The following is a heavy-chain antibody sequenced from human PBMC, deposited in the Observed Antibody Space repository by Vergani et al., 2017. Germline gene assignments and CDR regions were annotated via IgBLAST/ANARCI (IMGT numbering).Heavy chain of an antibody. V-gene: IGHV1-69*13. CDR3: AISRVRDILTGYYRRYYYGMDV. J-gene: IGHJ6*02. Sequence: QVQLVQSGAEVKKPGSSVKVSCKASGGTFSSYAISWVRQAPGQGLEWMGRIIPIFGTANYAQKFQGRVTITADESTSTAYMELSSLRSEDTAVYYCAISRVRDILTGYYRRYYYGMDVWGQGTTVTVSS. CDR2: IIPIFGTA. D-gene: IGHD3-9*01. CDR1: GGTFSSYA.